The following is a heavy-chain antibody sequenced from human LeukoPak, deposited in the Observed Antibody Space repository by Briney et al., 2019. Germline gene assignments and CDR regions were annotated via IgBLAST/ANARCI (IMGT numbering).Heavy chain of an antibody. CDR3: ARDFDYGDYIDF. V-gene: IGHV3-48*04. D-gene: IGHD4/OR15-4a*01. CDR1: GFTFSTYT. J-gene: IGHJ4*02. CDR2: ISSGGLTI. Sequence: GGSLRLSCVASGFTFSTYTFNWVRQAPGKDLEWLSYISSGGLTIFYADSVKGRFTISGDNTKNSIYLDMTNLKAEDTAVYYCARDFDYGDYIDFWGQGTLVAVSS.